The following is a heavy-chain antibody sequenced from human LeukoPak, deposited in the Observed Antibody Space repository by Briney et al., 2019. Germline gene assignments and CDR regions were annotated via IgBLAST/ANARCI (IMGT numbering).Heavy chain of an antibody. CDR2: IYYSGRT. J-gene: IGHJ6*03. CDR1: GGSISSSSYY. V-gene: IGHV4-39*07. Sequence: SETLSLTCTVSGGSISSSSYYWGSIRQPPGKWLEWSGSIYYSGRTSYHPSLKSRVPISVDTSKNQYSLKLSSGTAADTAVYYCARDYAHYYYYMDVWGKGTTVTVSS. D-gene: IGHD4-17*01. CDR3: ARDYAHYYYYMDV.